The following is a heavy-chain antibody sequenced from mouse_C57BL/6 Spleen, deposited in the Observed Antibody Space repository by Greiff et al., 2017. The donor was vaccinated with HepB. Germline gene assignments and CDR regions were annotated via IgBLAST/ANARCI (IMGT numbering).Heavy chain of an antibody. Sequence: VQLQQSGAELARPGASVKLSCKASGYTFTSYGISWVKQRTGQGLEWIGEIYPRSGNTYYNEKFKGKATLTADKSSSTAYMELRSLTSEDSAVYFCARMGYDYDGYAMDYWGQGTSGTVSS. CDR3: ARMGYDYDGYAMDY. CDR2: IYPRSGNT. CDR1: GYTFTSYG. J-gene: IGHJ4*01. D-gene: IGHD2-4*01. V-gene: IGHV1-81*01.